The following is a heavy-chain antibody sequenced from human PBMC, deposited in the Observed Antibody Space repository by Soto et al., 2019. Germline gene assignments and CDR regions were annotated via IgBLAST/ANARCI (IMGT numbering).Heavy chain of an antibody. V-gene: IGHV1-3*01. CDR2: INAGNGNT. D-gene: IGHD1-1*01. Sequence: ASVKVSCKASGYTFTSYAIHWVRQAPGQRLEWMGWINAGNGNTKYSQKFQGRVTITRDTSASTAYMELSSLRSEDTAVYYCARKATGPMYYFDYWGQGTLVTVSS. CDR3: ARKATGPMYYFDY. CDR1: GYTFTSYA. J-gene: IGHJ4*02.